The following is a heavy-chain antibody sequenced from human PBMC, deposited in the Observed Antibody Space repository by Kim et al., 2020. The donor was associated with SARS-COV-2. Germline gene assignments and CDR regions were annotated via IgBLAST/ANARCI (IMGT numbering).Heavy chain of an antibody. D-gene: IGHD2-21*02. J-gene: IGHJ4*02. CDR3: ARHFLFVVVTGMIFLYF. V-gene: IGHV4-39*01. Sequence: SLESRVTISIDTSKNQFSLKLTSVTAADTAVYYCARHFLFVVVTGMIFLYFWGQGALVTVSS.